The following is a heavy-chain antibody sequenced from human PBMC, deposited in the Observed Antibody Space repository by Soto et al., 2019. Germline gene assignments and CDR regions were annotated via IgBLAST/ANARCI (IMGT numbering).Heavy chain of an antibody. Sequence: GSLILSCAASGFTLGNYWMHWVRQAPGKGLVWVSRINDYGTTINYAESVEGRFIISRDDAKSEVYLQMNNLRAEDSAVYYCARGGLEPFDYWGQGALVTVSS. CDR3: ARGGLEPFDY. CDR2: INDYGTTI. CDR1: GFTLGNYW. D-gene: IGHD1-1*01. J-gene: IGHJ4*02. V-gene: IGHV3-74*01.